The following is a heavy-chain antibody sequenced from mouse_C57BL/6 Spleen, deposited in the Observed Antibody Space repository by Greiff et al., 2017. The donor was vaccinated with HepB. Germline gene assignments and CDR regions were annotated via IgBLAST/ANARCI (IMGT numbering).Heavy chain of an antibody. Sequence: QVQLQQSGAELAKPGASVKLSCKASGYTFTSYWMHWVKQRPGRGLEWIGYINPSSGYTKYNQTFKDKATLTVYKSSSTAYMQLSSLTYEDSAVYYCARQGGNSYYFDYWGQGTTLTVSS. CDR2: INPSSGYT. CDR1: GYTFTSYW. CDR3: ARQGGNSYYFDY. V-gene: IGHV1-7*01. J-gene: IGHJ2*01. D-gene: IGHD2-1*01.